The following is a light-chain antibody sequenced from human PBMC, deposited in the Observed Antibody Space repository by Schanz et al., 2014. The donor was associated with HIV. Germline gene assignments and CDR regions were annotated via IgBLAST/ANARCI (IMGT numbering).Light chain of an antibody. CDR1: SSDVGVYNY. J-gene: IGLJ3*02. Sequence: QSALTQPASVSGSPGQSITISCTGTSSDVGVYNYVSWYQQHPGKAPKLMIYEVTKRPSGVPDRFSGSKSGNTASLTISGLQAEDEADYYCCSYAGSSTPWVFGGGTKLTVL. CDR3: CSYAGSSTPWV. V-gene: IGLV2-23*02. CDR2: EVT.